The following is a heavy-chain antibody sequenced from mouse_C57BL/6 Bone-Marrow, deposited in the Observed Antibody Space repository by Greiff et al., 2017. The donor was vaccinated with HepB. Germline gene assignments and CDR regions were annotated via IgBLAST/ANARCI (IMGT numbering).Heavy chain of an antibody. CDR3: TRSDGYFDY. CDR2: IDPETGGT. V-gene: IGHV1-15*01. CDR1: GYTFTDYE. D-gene: IGHD1-1*01. Sequence: VQVVESGAELVRPGASVTLSCKASGYTFTDYEMHWVKQTPVHGLEWIGAIDPETGGTAYNQKFKGKAILTADKSSSTAYMELRSLTSEDSAVYYCTRSDGYFDYWGQGTTLTVSS. J-gene: IGHJ2*01.